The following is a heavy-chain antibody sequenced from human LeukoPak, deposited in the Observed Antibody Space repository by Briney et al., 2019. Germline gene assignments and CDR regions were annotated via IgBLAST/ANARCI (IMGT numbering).Heavy chain of an antibody. D-gene: IGHD6-13*01. V-gene: IGHV4-31*03. CDR1: GGSISSGGYY. J-gene: IGHJ4*02. Sequence: SETLSLTCTVSGGSISSGGYYWSWIRQHPGKGLEWIGYIYYSGSTYYNPSLKSRVTISVDTSKNQFSQKLSSVTAADTAVYYCARVEAAAGTLDYWGQGTLVTVSS. CDR2: IYYSGST. CDR3: ARVEAAAGTLDY.